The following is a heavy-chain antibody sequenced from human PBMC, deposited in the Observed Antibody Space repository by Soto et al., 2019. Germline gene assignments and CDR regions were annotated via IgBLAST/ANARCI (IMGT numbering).Heavy chain of an antibody. Sequence: QVQLQEAGPGLVKPSETLALNCSVSGASVSSGDYYWSWIRQPPGKGLEWIGYIYFSGATSYAPSLRRRVSISMDTSNDCFFLKIKSVTAADTAFYYCVRVHADDSRGDFLDYWGQGLLVSVSS. CDR1: GASVSSGDYY. D-gene: IGHD6-19*01. CDR3: VRVHADDSRGDFLDY. V-gene: IGHV4-61*03. CDR2: IYFSGAT. J-gene: IGHJ4*02.